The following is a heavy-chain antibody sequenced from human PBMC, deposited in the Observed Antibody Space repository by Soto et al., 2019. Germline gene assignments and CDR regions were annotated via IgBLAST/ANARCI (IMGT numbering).Heavy chain of an antibody. CDR1: GFTFSSYG. CDR3: AKSRNLGVRWADSDY. D-gene: IGHD1-7*01. J-gene: IGHJ4*02. CDR2: ILHDGSNK. V-gene: IGHV3-30*18. Sequence: QVQLVESGGGVVQPGRSLRLSCVASGFTFSSYGMHWVRQAPGKGLEWVAIILHDGSNKVYADSVKGRFTISRDNSKNTLYLQMNSLRAEDTAMYHCAKSRNLGVRWADSDYWGQGTPVTVSS.